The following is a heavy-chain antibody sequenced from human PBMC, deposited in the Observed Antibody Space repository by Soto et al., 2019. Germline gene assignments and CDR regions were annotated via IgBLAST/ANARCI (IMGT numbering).Heavy chain of an antibody. CDR2: INQDGSEK. J-gene: IGHJ4*02. Sequence: GGSLRLSCAASGFIFSNYWMTWVRQAPGKGLEWVANINQDGSEKSYVDSVQGRFTISRDNAKNSLYLQMNSLRAEDTAVYYCARQAGIDYWGQGTLVTVSS. CDR3: ARQAGIDY. CDR1: GFIFSNYW. V-gene: IGHV3-7*01.